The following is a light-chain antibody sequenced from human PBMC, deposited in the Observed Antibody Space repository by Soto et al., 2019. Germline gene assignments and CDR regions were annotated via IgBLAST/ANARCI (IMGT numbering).Light chain of an antibody. CDR2: GAS. J-gene: IGKJ1*01. CDR1: QSVSSSF. Sequence: EIVLTQSPGTLSLSPGERATLSCRASQSVSSSFLAWYQQKPGQAPRLLIYGASSRAPGIPDRFSGSGSGTDFTLTISRLEPEDFAVYYCQQYGTSPWTFGKGTKVEIK. V-gene: IGKV3-20*01. CDR3: QQYGTSPWT.